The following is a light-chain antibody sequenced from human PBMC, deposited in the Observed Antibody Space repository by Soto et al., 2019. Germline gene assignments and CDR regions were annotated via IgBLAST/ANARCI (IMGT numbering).Light chain of an antibody. CDR3: YSYTSSSTYV. J-gene: IGLJ1*01. Sequence: QSALAQPASVSGSPGQSITISCSGTSSDVGAYNYVSWYQQHPAKAPKVMIYDVSNRPSGVSNPVSGSKSANTASLTISGLQAEDEADYYCYSYTSSSTYVFGTGTKLTVL. CDR2: DVS. CDR1: SSDVGAYNY. V-gene: IGLV2-14*01.